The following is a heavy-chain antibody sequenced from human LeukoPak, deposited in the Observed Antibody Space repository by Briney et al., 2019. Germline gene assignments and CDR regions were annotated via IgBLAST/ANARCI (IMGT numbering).Heavy chain of an antibody. CDR3: AKDGEDSSSWYAGFDP. Sequence: GGSLRLSCAASGFTFSSYAMSWVRQAPGKGLEWVSAISGSGGSTYYADSEKGRFTISRDNSKNTLYLQMNSLRAEDTAVYYCAKDGEDSSSWYAGFDPWGQGTLVTVSS. CDR1: GFTFSSYA. J-gene: IGHJ5*02. D-gene: IGHD6-13*01. CDR2: ISGSGGST. V-gene: IGHV3-23*01.